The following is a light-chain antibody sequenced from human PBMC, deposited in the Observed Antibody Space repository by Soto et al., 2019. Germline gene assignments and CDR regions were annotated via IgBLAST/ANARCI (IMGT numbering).Light chain of an antibody. J-gene: IGKJ3*01. V-gene: IGKV3-15*01. CDR2: DAS. Sequence: ETVMTQSPATLSVSPGERPTLSCRASQSVSSNLAWYQQKPGQAPRLLIYDASTRATGIPARFSGSGSGTEFTLTISSLQSEDFAVYYCQHYSTWPLTFGPGTKVDVK. CDR3: QHYSTWPLT. CDR1: QSVSSN.